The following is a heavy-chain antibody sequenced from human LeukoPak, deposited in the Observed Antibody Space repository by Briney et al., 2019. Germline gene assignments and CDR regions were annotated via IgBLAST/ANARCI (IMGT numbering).Heavy chain of an antibody. V-gene: IGHV4-34*01. D-gene: IGHD3-10*01. CDR2: INHSGST. CDR3: ARSASGSPFDY. CDR1: GGSFSGYY. J-gene: IGHJ4*02. Sequence: SETLSLTCAVYGGSFSGYYWSWIRQPPGKGLEWIGEINHSGSTNYNPSLKSRVTISVDTSKNQFSLKLSSVTAAGTAVYYCARSASGSPFDYWGQGTLVTVSS.